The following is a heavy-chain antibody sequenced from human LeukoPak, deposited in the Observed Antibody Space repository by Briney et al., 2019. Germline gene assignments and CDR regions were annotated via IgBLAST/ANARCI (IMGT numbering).Heavy chain of an antibody. J-gene: IGHJ4*02. D-gene: IGHD3-10*01. CDR1: GFTFSSYA. V-gene: IGHV3-30-3*01. Sequence: GGSLRLSCAASGFTFSSYAMHWVRQAPGKGLEWVAVISYDGSDKYYADSVKGRFTISRDNSKNTLYLQMNSLRAEDTAVHYCARDGTYYLADWGQGTLVTVSS. CDR3: ARDGTYYLAD. CDR2: ISYDGSDK.